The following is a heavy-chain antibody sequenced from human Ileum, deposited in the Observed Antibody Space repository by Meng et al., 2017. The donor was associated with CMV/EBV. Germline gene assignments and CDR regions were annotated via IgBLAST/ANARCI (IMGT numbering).Heavy chain of an antibody. D-gene: IGHD3-22*01. CDR3: ARGHYDSF. J-gene: IGHJ4*02. V-gene: IGHV3-11*06. Sequence: SGGDLVKPWWSLGFSCGASGFSFSDFHMNWIRQAPGKGPEWVSFISRDNTYTNYADSVKGRFTISRDNAKNLLFLQMNSLRVEDTALYYCARGHYDSFWGRGTLVTVSS. CDR1: GFSFSDFH. CDR2: ISRDNTYT.